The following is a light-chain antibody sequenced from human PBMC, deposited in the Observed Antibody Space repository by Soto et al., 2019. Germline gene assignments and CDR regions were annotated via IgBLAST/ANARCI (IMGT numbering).Light chain of an antibody. V-gene: IGKV1-39*01. J-gene: IGKJ1*01. CDR3: QQSYSRPRT. CDR2: TTS. Sequence: IQMTQSPSSLSASVGDRVTITCRASQTISDFLNWYQHKPGKAPNLLIYTTSSLESGVPSRFSGSGSGTDFTLTISSLQPEDFATYFCQQSYSRPRTFGQGTKVDIK. CDR1: QTISDF.